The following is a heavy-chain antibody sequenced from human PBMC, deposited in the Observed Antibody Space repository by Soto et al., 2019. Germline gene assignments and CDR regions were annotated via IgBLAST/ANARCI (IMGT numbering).Heavy chain of an antibody. D-gene: IGHD6-19*01. CDR3: ATGRIAVAGTDWFDP. Sequence: ASVKVSCKVSGYTLTELSMHWVRQAPGKGLEWMGGFDPEDGETIYAQKFQGRVTMTEDTSTDTAYMELSSLRSEDTAVYYCATGRIAVAGTDWFDPWGQGTLVTVSS. J-gene: IGHJ5*02. CDR1: GYTLTELS. CDR2: FDPEDGET. V-gene: IGHV1-24*01.